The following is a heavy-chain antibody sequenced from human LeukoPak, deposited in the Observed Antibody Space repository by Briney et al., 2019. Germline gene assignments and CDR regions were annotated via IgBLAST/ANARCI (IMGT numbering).Heavy chain of an antibody. J-gene: IGHJ4*02. CDR3: ARFSAYYYDSSGYSYYFDY. Sequence: SETLSLTCTVSGDSINNYYWSWIRQPPGKGLEWIGYIYYSGTTNYNPSLKSRVSISVDTSKNQFSLKLSSVTAADTAVYYCARFSAYYYDSSGYSYYFDYWGQGTLVTVSS. CDR1: GDSINNYY. CDR2: IYYSGTT. V-gene: IGHV4-59*12. D-gene: IGHD3-22*01.